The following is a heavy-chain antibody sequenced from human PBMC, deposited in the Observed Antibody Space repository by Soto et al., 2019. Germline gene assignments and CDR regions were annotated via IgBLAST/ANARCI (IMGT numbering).Heavy chain of an antibody. CDR1: GFTFSSYG. Sequence: QVQLVESGGGVVQPGRSLRLSCAASGFTFSSYGMHRVRQAPGKGLECVAVIWYDGSNKYYADSVKGRFTISRDNSKNMLYLQMNSLRAEDTAVYYCARDEGLGVNYYYYGMDVWGQGTTVTVSS. CDR3: ARDEGLGVNYYYYGMDV. CDR2: IWYDGSNK. D-gene: IGHD3-10*01. V-gene: IGHV3-33*01. J-gene: IGHJ6*02.